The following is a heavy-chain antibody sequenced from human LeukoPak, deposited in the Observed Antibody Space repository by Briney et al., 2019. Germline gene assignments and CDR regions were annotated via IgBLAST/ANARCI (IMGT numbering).Heavy chain of an antibody. D-gene: IGHD3-22*01. Sequence: SQTLSLTCTVSGGSISSGSYYWSWIRQPAGKGLEWIGRIYTSGSTNYNPSLKSRVTISVDTPKNQFSLKLSSVTAADTAVYYCARAVITMIVPSGDWFDPWGQGTLVTVSS. CDR3: ARAVITMIVPSGDWFDP. V-gene: IGHV4-61*02. CDR2: IYTSGST. CDR1: GGSISSGSYY. J-gene: IGHJ5*02.